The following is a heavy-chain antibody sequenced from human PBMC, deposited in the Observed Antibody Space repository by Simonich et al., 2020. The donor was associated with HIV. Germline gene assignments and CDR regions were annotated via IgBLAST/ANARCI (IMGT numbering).Heavy chain of an antibody. CDR3: ARGFYQRLYYFDY. J-gene: IGHJ4*02. V-gene: IGHV4-34*01. CDR2: INHSGST. Sequence: QVQLQQWGAGLLKPSETLSLTCAVYGGSFSGYYWSWIRQPPGKGLEWNGEINHSGSTNYNPSLKSRVTISVDTSKNQFSLKLSSVTAADTAVYYCARGFYQRLYYFDYWGQGTLVTVSS. D-gene: IGHD2-2*01. CDR1: GGSFSGYY.